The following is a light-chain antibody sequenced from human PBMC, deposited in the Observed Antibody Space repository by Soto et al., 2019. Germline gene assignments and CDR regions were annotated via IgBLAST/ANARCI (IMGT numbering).Light chain of an antibody. CDR1: TGAVTSGYY. CDR3: LLYYGGQLGV. J-gene: IGLJ2*01. CDR2: STN. V-gene: IGLV7-43*01. Sequence: QAVVTQEPSLTVSPGGTVTLTCATSTGAVTSGYYPNWFQQKPGQAPRALIYSTNNKYSWTPARFSGSLLGGKAALTLSGVQPEDEADYCCLLYYGGQLGVFGGGTKLTVL.